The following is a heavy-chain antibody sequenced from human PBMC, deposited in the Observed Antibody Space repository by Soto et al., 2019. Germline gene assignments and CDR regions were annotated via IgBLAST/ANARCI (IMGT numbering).Heavy chain of an antibody. CDR2: ISSNGGST. V-gene: IGHV3-64*01. CDR1: GFTVSSNY. Sequence: PGGSLRLSCAASGFTVSSNYMTWVRQAPGKGLEYVSAISSNGGSTYYANSVKGRLTISRDNSKNTLYLQMGSLRAEDMAVYYCARGFGWLDYWGQGTLVTVSS. J-gene: IGHJ4*02. D-gene: IGHD6-19*01. CDR3: ARGFGWLDY.